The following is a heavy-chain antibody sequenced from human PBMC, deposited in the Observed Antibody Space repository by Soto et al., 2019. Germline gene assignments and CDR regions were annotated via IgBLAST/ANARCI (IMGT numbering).Heavy chain of an antibody. CDR2: IKSKTDGGTT. Sequence: PGGSLRLSCAASGFTFSNAWMSWVRQAPVKGLEWVGRIKSKTDGGTTDYAAPVKGRFTISRDDSKNTLYLQMNSLKTEDTAVYYCTTVAGTPDDYYYYGMDVWGQGTTVTVSS. J-gene: IGHJ6*02. CDR3: TTVAGTPDDYYYYGMDV. CDR1: GFTFSNAW. V-gene: IGHV3-15*01. D-gene: IGHD6-13*01.